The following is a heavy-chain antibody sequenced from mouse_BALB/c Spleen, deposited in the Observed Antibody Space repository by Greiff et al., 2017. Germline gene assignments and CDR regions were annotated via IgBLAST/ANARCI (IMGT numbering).Heavy chain of an antibody. D-gene: IGHD2-1*01. CDR3: AREGYYFGFDY. J-gene: IGHJ2*01. Sequence: EVKVVESGGGLVQPGGSLRLSCATSGFTFTDYYMSWVRQPPGKALEWLGFIRNKANGYTTEYGASVKGRFTISRDNSQSILYLQMNTLRAEDSATYYCAREGYYFGFDYWGQGTTLTVSS. CDR2: IRNKANGYTT. CDR1: GFTFTDYY. V-gene: IGHV7-3*02.